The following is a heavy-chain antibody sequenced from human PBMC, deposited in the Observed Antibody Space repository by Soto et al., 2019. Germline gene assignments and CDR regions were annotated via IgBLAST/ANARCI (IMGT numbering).Heavy chain of an antibody. CDR3: ATYGRYCSSTSCSYFDY. Sequence: ASVKVSCKVSGYTLTELSMHWVRQAPGKGLEWMGGFDPEDGETIYAQKFQGRVTMTEDTSTDTAYMELSSLRSEDTAVYYCATYGRYCSSTSCSYFDYWGQGTLVTVSS. D-gene: IGHD2-2*01. J-gene: IGHJ4*02. CDR1: GYTLTELS. CDR2: FDPEDGET. V-gene: IGHV1-24*01.